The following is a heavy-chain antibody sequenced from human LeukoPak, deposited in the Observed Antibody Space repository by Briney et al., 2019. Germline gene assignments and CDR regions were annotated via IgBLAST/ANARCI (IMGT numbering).Heavy chain of an antibody. D-gene: IGHD4-23*01. Sequence: SETLSLTCAVYGGSFSGYYWSWIRQPPGKGLEWIGEINHSGSTNYNPSLKSRVTISVDTSKNQFSLKLSSVTAADTAVYYCARDLGYGGNSDWGQGTLVTVSS. J-gene: IGHJ4*02. CDR2: INHSGST. CDR1: GGSFSGYY. CDR3: ARDLGYGGNSD. V-gene: IGHV4-34*01.